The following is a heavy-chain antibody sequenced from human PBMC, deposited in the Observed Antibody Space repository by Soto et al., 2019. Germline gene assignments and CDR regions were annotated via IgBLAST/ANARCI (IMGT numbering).Heavy chain of an antibody. CDR3: ARMSYYDILTGQYYFDY. Sequence: SGPTLVNPTETLTLTCTVSGFSLSNARMGGSWIRQPPGKALEWLAHIFSNDEKSYSTSLKSRLTISKDTSKSQVALTMTNMDPVDTATYYCARMSYYDILTGQYYFDYWGQGXLVTVST. CDR1: GFSLSNARMG. CDR2: IFSNDEK. V-gene: IGHV2-26*01. J-gene: IGHJ4*02. D-gene: IGHD3-9*01.